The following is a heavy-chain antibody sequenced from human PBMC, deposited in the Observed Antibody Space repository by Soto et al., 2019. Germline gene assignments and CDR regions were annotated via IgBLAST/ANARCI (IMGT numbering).Heavy chain of an antibody. CDR2: ISSSSSTI. CDR3: ARTTAAIHLNY. J-gene: IGHJ4*02. CDR1: GFTFSSYS. D-gene: IGHD2-21*02. V-gene: IGHV3-48*01. Sequence: GGSLRLSCAASGFTFSSYSMNWVRQAPGKGLEWVSYISSSSSTIYYADSVKGRFTISRDNAKNSLYLQMNSLRAEDTAVYYCARTTAAIHLNYWSQGTLVTVSS.